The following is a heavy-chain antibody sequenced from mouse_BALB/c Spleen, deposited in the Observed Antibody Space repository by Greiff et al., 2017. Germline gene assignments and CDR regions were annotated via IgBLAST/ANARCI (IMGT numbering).Heavy chain of an antibody. J-gene: IGHJ3*01. V-gene: IGHV5-9-3*01. CDR2: ISSGGSYT. D-gene: IGHD2-4*01. Sequence: EVQLVESGGGLVKPGGSLKLSCAASGFTFSSYAMSWVRQTPEKRLEWVATISSGGSYTYYPDSVKGRFTISRDNAKNTLYLQMSSLRSEDTAMYYCARQGNDYQAWFAYWGQGTLVTVSA. CDR1: GFTFSSYA. CDR3: ARQGNDYQAWFAY.